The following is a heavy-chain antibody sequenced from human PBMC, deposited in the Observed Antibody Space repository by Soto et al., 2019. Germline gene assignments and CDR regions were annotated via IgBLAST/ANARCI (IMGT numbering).Heavy chain of an antibody. J-gene: IGHJ5*02. D-gene: IGHD6-13*01. CDR2: IYPADSDT. Sequence: PWESLKISCQGSGYRFSTYWIHWVRQLPGKGLESVGIIYPADSDTRYSPSFQGQVTISADKTISTTYLQWSSLKASDTAMYFCARRYIAAPATALDLWGPGTPVTVSA. CDR3: ARRYIAAPATALDL. CDR1: GYRFSTYW. V-gene: IGHV5-51*01.